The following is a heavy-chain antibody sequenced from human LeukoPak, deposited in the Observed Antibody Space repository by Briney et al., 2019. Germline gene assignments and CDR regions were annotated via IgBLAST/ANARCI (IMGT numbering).Heavy chain of an antibody. D-gene: IGHD2-21*02. V-gene: IGHV4-31*03. CDR1: GGSISSGGYY. CDR2: IYYSGST. J-gene: IGHJ4*02. Sequence: PSETLSLTCTVSGGSISSGGYYWSWIRQHPGKGLEWIGYIYYSGSTYYNPSLKSRVTISVDTSKNQFSLKLSSVTAADTAMYYCARRNTGDASIDFWGQGSLVIASS. CDR3: ARRNTGDASIDF.